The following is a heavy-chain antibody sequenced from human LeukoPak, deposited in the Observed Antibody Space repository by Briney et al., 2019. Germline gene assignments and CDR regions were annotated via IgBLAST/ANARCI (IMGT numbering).Heavy chain of an antibody. CDR2: IGLSDDST. Sequence: GGSLRLSCAASGFTFSTYGMIWVRQAPGKGLECVSTIGLSDDSTNYADSVKGRFTVSRDNSKNTLYLLMNSLRAEDTARYYCARDPNWGSGYRGQGTLVTVSS. CDR1: GFTFSTYG. V-gene: IGHV3-23*01. D-gene: IGHD7-27*01. J-gene: IGHJ4*02. CDR3: ARDPNWGSGY.